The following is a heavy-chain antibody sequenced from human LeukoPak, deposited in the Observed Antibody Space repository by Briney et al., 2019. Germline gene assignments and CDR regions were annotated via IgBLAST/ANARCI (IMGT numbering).Heavy chain of an antibody. CDR1: GGSISSYY. D-gene: IGHD3-3*01. CDR3: ARVRREIFGEVDV. J-gene: IGHJ6*02. Sequence: SETLSLTCTVSGGSISSYYWSWIRQPPGKGLEWIGYIYYSGSTNYNSSLKSRVTISVDTSKNQFSLKLSSVTAADTAVYYCARVRREIFGEVDVWGQGTTVTVSS. V-gene: IGHV4-59*01. CDR2: IYYSGST.